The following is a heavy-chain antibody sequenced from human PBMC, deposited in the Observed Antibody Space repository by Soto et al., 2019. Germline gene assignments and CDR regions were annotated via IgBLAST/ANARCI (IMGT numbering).Heavy chain of an antibody. Sequence: QVQLQESGPGLVKPSQTLSLTCTVSGGSISSGGYYWSWIRQHPGKGLEWSGYIDYSVSTYYNPSSESRVTISVDTSKNEFSLKLSSVTAEDTAVYYCARFELLYGGNWFDPWGQGTRVTVSS. CDR1: GGSISSGGYY. J-gene: IGHJ5*02. D-gene: IGHD2-2*02. V-gene: IGHV4-31*03. CDR3: ARFELLYGGNWFDP. CDR2: IDYSVST.